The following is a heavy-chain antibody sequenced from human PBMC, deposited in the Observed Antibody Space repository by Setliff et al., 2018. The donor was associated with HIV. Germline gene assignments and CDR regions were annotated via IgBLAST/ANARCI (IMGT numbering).Heavy chain of an antibody. CDR3: ARRSVSHGNGFDL. J-gene: IGHJ3*01. V-gene: IGHV5-51*01. D-gene: IGHD3-10*01. CDR1: GYSFSNYY. CDR2: IYPGDSDS. Sequence: GESLKISCQGSGYSFSNYYIGWVRQMPGKGLEWVGFIYPGDSDSRYSPSFRGQVTISADKSISTAYLQWRSLQASDTAIYYCARRSVSHGNGFDLWGQGTLVTVSS.